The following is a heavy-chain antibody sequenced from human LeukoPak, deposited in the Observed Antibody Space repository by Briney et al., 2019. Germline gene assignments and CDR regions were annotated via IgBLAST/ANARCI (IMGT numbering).Heavy chain of an antibody. CDR3: ARSYSGFGYALHDY. CDR2: INPNSGGT. Sequence: ASVKVSCKASGYTFTDYYMHRVRQAPGQGLEWMVWINPNSGGTNYAQKFQGRVTMTRDTSISTAYMELSSLRSDDTAMYYCARSYSGFGYALHDYWGQGTLVTVSS. D-gene: IGHD1-26*01. J-gene: IGHJ4*02. V-gene: IGHV1-2*02. CDR1: GYTFTDYY.